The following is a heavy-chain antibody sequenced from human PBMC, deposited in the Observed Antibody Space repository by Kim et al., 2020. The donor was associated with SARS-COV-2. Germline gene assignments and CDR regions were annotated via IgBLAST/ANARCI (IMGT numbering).Heavy chain of an antibody. J-gene: IGHJ6*02. V-gene: IGHV3-33*01. CDR1: GFTFSSYA. CDR3: AGSVYSSSWSRMDV. Sequence: GGSLRLSCAASGFTFSSYAMHWVRQAPGKGLEWVAVIWYDGSNKYYADSVKGRFTISRDNSKNTLYLQMNSLRAEDTAVYYCAGSVYSSSWSRMDVWGQGTTVTVSS. CDR2: IWYDGSNK. D-gene: IGHD6-13*01.